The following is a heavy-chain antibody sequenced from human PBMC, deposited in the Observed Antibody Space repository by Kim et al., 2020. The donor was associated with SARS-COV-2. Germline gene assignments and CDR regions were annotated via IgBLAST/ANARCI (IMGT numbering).Heavy chain of an antibody. CDR3: ARVAGSGSGSYLDLDPSLYYYGMDV. V-gene: IGHV3-30*04. CDR1: GFTFSSYA. D-gene: IGHD3-10*01. CDR2: ISYDGSNK. J-gene: IGHJ6*02. Sequence: GGSLRLSCAASGFTFSSYAMHWVRQAPGKGLEWVAVISYDGSNKYYADSVKGRFTISRDNSKNTLYLQMNSLRAEDTAVYYCARVAGSGSGSYLDLDPSLYYYGMDVWGQGTTVTVSS.